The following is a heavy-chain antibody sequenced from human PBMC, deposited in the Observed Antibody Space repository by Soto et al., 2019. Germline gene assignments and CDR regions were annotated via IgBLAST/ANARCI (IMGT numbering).Heavy chain of an antibody. CDR3: ATDLSALAAGRSFYFDY. CDR1: GYTLTELS. J-gene: IGHJ4*01. Sequence: QVQLVQSGAEVKKPGASVKVSCKVSGYTLTELSMHWVRQAPGKGLEWMGGFDPEDGETIYAQKFQGRVTMTEDTSTDSAYMELSSLRSEDTAVYYCATDLSALAAGRSFYFDYWGHGNLVTVSA. CDR2: FDPEDGET. D-gene: IGHD6-13*01. V-gene: IGHV1-24*01.